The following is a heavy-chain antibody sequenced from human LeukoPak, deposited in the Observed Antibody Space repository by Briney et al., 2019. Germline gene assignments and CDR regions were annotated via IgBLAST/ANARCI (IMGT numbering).Heavy chain of an antibody. Sequence: SGTLSLTCAVSGDSMSSSTWWSWVRQPPGKGLEWIGEIYHSGSTNYNPSLKSRVTISVDKSKNQFSLKLSSVTAADTAVYYCARDLAAAGSGLDPWGQGTLVTVSS. CDR2: IYHSGST. CDR3: ARDLAAAGSGLDP. V-gene: IGHV4-4*02. CDR1: GDSMSSSTW. D-gene: IGHD6-13*01. J-gene: IGHJ5*02.